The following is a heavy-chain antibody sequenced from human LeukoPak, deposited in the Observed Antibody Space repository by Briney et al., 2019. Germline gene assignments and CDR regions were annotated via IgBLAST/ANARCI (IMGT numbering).Heavy chain of an antibody. D-gene: IGHD4-17*01. CDR2: ITSGGTTI. J-gene: IGHJ4*02. CDR3: ARDYSTVTTFFDY. CDR1: GFTFRTYN. V-gene: IGHV3-48*01. Sequence: SGGSLRLSCAASGFTFRTYNMNWVRQAPGKGLEGVSYITSGGTTIYYADSVKGRFTIFRDNAKTSLYLQMNSLRAEDTAVYYCARDYSTVTTFFDYWGQGTLVTVSS.